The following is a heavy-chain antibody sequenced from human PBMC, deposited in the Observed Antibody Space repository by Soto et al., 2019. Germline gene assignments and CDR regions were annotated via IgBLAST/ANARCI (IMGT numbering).Heavy chain of an antibody. Sequence: ASVKVSCKASGYTFAGYAMHWVRQAPGQRLEWMGWINAGNGNTKYSQKFQGRVTITRDTSASTAYMELSSLRSEDTAVYYCARAVAVAADFDYWGQGTLVTVS. CDR3: ARAVAVAADFDY. J-gene: IGHJ4*02. V-gene: IGHV1-3*01. CDR1: GYTFAGYA. CDR2: INAGNGNT. D-gene: IGHD6-19*01.